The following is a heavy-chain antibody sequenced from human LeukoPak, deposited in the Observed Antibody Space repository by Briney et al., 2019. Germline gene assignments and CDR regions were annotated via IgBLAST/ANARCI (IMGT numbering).Heavy chain of an antibody. CDR1: GFTFSNYW. CDR2: INSDGSST. D-gene: IGHD1-26*01. V-gene: IGHV3-74*01. Sequence: GGSLRLSCGASGFTFSNYWMHWARQAPGKGLVWVSRINSDGSSTSYADSVRGRFTISRDNAKNTLHLQMKSLTVEDTAVYYCAKGGSYTIDYWGQGILVSVSS. CDR3: AKGGSYTIDY. J-gene: IGHJ4*02.